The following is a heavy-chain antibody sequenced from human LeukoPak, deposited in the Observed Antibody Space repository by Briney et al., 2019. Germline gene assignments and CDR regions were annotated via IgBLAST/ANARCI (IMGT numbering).Heavy chain of an antibody. Sequence: SETLSLTCTVSGGSISSGDYYWSWVRRPPGKGLEWIGYIYYSGSTYYSPSLKSRVTISVDTSKNQFSLKLSSVTAADTAVYSCARVRLTSIWFDPWGQGTLVTVSS. J-gene: IGHJ5*02. D-gene: IGHD2-21*02. V-gene: IGHV4-30-4*01. CDR1: GGSISSGDYY. CDR3: ARVRLTSIWFDP. CDR2: IYYSGST.